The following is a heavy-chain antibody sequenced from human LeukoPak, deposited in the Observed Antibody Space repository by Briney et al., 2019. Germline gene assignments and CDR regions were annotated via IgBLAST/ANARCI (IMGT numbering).Heavy chain of an antibody. CDR2: ISSSSSYI. V-gene: IGHV3-21*01. D-gene: IGHD6-19*01. CDR3: ARDQWLATYYFDY. CDR1: GFTFSSYS. J-gene: IGHJ4*02. Sequence: GGSLRLSCAASGFTFSSYSMNWVRQAPGKGLEWVSSISSSSSYIYYADSVKGRFTISRDNAKNSLYLQMNSLRAEDTAVYYCARDQWLATYYFDYWGQGTLVTVSS.